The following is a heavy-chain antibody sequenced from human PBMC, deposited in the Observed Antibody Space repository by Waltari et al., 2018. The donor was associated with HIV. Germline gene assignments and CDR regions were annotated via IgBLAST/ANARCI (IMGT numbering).Heavy chain of an antibody. J-gene: IGHJ4*02. CDR1: GLTFSTDP. Sequence: EVQLVVSGGGLVKPGGSLRLSCTASGLTFSTDPMNWVRQAPGKGLDCDSYIGRGTSYIYNADSVTGRFTFSRDNAKNALFLQMNSLGADDTAVYYCARQQLGSGALDLWGQGTLVTVSS. CDR2: IGRGTSYI. CDR3: ARQQLGSGALDL. V-gene: IGHV3-21*02. D-gene: IGHD3-10*02.